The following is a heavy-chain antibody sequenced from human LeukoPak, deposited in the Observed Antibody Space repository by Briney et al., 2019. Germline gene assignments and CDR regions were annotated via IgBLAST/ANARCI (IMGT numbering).Heavy chain of an antibody. D-gene: IGHD1-1*01. CDR3: AKASVRVYYGMDV. CDR2: ISYDGSNK. J-gene: IGHJ6*02. CDR1: GFTFTNYG. V-gene: IGHV3-30*18. Sequence: GGSLRLSCAASGFTFTNYGLHWVRQAPGKGLEWVAVISYDGSNKYYADSVKGRFTISRDNSKNTLYLQMNSLRGEDTAVYFCAKASVRVYYGMDVWGQGTTVTVSS.